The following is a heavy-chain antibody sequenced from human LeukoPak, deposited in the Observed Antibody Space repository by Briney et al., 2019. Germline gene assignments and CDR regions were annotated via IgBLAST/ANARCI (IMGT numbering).Heavy chain of an antibody. J-gene: IGHJ4*02. V-gene: IGHV3-48*04. Sequence: PGGSLRLSCAASGFTFSSYAMSWVRQAPGKGLEWVSYISSSGSTIYYADSVKGRFTISRDNAKNSLYLQMNSLRAEDTAVYYCASPPSRYCSSTSCYINYWGQGTLVTVPS. CDR3: ASPPSRYCSSTSCYINY. CDR2: ISSSGSTI. CDR1: GFTFSSYA. D-gene: IGHD2-2*02.